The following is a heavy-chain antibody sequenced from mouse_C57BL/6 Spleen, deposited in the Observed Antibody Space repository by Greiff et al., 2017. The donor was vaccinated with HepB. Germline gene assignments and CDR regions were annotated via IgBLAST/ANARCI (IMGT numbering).Heavy chain of an antibody. D-gene: IGHD2-4*01. CDR1: GYTFTDYY. CDR2: INPNNGGT. J-gene: IGHJ1*03. CDR3: ARCDYAAYWYFDV. Sequence: EVQLQQSGPELVKPGASVKISCKASGYTFTDYYMNWVKQSHGKSLEWIGDINPNNGGTSYNQKFKGKATVTVDKSSSTAYMELRSLTSEDSAVYYCARCDYAAYWYFDVWGTGTTVTVSS. V-gene: IGHV1-26*01.